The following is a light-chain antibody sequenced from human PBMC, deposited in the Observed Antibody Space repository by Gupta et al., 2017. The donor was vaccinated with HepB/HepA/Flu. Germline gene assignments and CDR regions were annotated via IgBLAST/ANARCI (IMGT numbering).Light chain of an antibody. Sequence: DIVMTQSPATLSLSPGERATLSCRASQSVSSYLAWYQQKPGQAPRLLIYYASNRATGIPARFIGSGSGTDFTLTISSLEPEDFAVYYCQQRSNWPPLTFGEGTKVEIK. CDR1: QSVSSY. CDR3: QQRSNWPPLT. CDR2: YAS. J-gene: IGKJ4*01. V-gene: IGKV3-11*01.